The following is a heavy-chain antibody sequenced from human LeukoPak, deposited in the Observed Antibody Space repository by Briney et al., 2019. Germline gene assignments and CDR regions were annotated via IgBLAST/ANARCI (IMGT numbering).Heavy chain of an antibody. J-gene: IGHJ5*02. V-gene: IGHV1-8*01. D-gene: IGHD3-10*01. CDR1: VYTFTSYD. Sequence: ASVKVSCTASVYTFTSYDINWVRQATGQGLKWMGWMNPNSGNTGYAQKFQGRVTMTRNTSISTAYMELSSLRSEDTAVYYCARGRYYGSGSYYNEVGDWFDPWGQGTLVTVSS. CDR2: MNPNSGNT. CDR3: ARGRYYGSGSYYNEVGDWFDP.